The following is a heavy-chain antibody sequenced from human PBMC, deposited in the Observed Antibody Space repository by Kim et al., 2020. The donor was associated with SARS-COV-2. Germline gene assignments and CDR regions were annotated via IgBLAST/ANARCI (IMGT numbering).Heavy chain of an antibody. Sequence: STSLKTRLTISKDTSKNQVVLTMTNVDPVDTATYYCARIRTTVTTSPFDYWGQGTLVTVSS. J-gene: IGHJ4*02. V-gene: IGHV2-70*01. D-gene: IGHD4-4*01. CDR3: ARIRTTVTTSPFDY.